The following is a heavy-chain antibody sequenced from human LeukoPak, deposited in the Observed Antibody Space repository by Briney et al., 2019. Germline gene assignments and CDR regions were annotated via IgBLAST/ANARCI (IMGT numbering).Heavy chain of an antibody. Sequence: GGSLRLSCAASGFTFNTYAMHWVRQAPGKGLEWVAFISYDGSNKYYADSVKGRFTISRDNSKNSLYLQMNSLRAEDTAVFYCARDKGSSGPFDYWGQGTLVTVSS. CDR3: ARDKGSSGPFDY. V-gene: IGHV3-30-3*01. CDR1: GFTFNTYA. J-gene: IGHJ4*02. CDR2: ISYDGSNK. D-gene: IGHD3-22*01.